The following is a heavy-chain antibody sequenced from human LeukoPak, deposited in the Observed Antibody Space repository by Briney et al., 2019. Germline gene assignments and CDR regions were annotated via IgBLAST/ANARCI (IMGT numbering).Heavy chain of an antibody. D-gene: IGHD6-19*01. CDR1: GYTFTGYY. V-gene: IGHV1-2*02. CDR3: ARDASSGWYGTIDY. CDR2: INPNSGGT. Sequence: ASVKVSCKASGYTFTGYYMHWVRQAPGQGLEWMGWINPNSGGTNYAQKFQGRVTMTRDTSISTAYMELSRLRSDDTAVYYCARDASSGWYGTIDYWGQGTLVTVSS. J-gene: IGHJ4*02.